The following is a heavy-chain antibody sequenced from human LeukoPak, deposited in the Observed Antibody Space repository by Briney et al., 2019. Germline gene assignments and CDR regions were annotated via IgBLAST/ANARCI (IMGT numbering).Heavy chain of an antibody. V-gene: IGHV3-66*01. CDR3: ATGPHSGSPRI. D-gene: IGHD1-26*01. CDR2: LYRGGDT. J-gene: IGHJ4*02. Sequence: GGSLRLSCAASGFTVSSNYMRWVRQAPGKGLEWVSLLYRGGDTYYADSVKGRFTISRDNSKNTLYLQMNSLRVEDTAMYYCATGPHSGSPRIWGQGTLVTVSS. CDR1: GFTVSSNY.